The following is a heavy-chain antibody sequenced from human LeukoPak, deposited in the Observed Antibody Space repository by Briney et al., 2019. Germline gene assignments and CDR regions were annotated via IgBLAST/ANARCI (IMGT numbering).Heavy chain of an antibody. Sequence: GGSLRLSCAASGFTFSSYAMSWLRQAPGKGLEWVSAISGSGGSTYYADSVKGRFTISRDNSKNTLYLQTNTLRAEDTAVYYCARGLQNYYGLDVWGQGTTVTVSS. V-gene: IGHV3-23*01. CDR2: ISGSGGST. CDR1: GFTFSSYA. J-gene: IGHJ6*02. CDR3: ARGLQNYYGLDV.